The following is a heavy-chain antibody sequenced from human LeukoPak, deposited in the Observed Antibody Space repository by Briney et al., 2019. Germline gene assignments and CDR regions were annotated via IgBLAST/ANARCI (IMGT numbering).Heavy chain of an antibody. CDR3: AKGGDYEPYYYYYYMDV. CDR1: GFTFSSYG. J-gene: IGHJ6*03. V-gene: IGHV3-48*04. Sequence: GGSLRLSCAASGFTFSSYGMSWVRQAPGKGLEWVSYISSSGSTIYYADSVKGRFTISRDNSKNTLYLQMNSLRAEDTAVYYCAKGGDYEPYYYYYYMDVWGKGTTVTVSS. CDR2: ISSSGSTI. D-gene: IGHD4-17*01.